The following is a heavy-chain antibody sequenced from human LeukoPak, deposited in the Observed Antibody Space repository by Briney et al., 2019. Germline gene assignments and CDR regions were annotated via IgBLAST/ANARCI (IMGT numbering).Heavy chain of an antibody. D-gene: IGHD3-16*02. J-gene: IGHJ3*01. Sequence: GGSLRLSCAASGFTFSDYYMSWIRQAPGKGLEWVSYISSSGSTIYYADSVKGRFTISRDNAKSSLYLQMNSLRAEDTAVYYCAKDQARLRLGGLSFDAFDVWGQGTMVTVSS. CDR2: ISSSGSTI. V-gene: IGHV3-11*01. CDR1: GFTFSDYY. CDR3: AKDQARLRLGGLSFDAFDV.